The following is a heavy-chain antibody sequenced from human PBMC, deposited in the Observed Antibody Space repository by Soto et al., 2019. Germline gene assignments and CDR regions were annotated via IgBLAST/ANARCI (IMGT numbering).Heavy chain of an antibody. CDR2: IDPSDSYT. Sequence: PGESLKISCKGSGYSFTSYWISWVRQMPGKGLEWMGRIDPSDSYTNYSPSFQGHVTISADKSISTAYLQWSSLKASDTAMYYCARHSSPIAAAGQAYYYYYGMDVWGQGTTVTVSS. V-gene: IGHV5-10-1*01. CDR1: GYSFTSYW. J-gene: IGHJ6*02. CDR3: ARHSSPIAAAGQAYYYYYGMDV. D-gene: IGHD6-13*01.